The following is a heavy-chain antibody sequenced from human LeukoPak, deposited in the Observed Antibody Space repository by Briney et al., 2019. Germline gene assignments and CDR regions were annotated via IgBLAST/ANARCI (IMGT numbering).Heavy chain of an antibody. CDR2: IKQDGSEK. CDR1: GFTFSSYW. CDR3: TRDPRLADY. V-gene: IGHV3-7*03. Sequence: PGGSLRLSCAASGFTFSSYWMSWVRQAPGKGPEWVANIKQDGSEKYYVDSVKGRFTISRDNAKRSLYLQMNSLRAEDTAVYYCTRDPRLADYWGQGTLVTVSS. J-gene: IGHJ4*02.